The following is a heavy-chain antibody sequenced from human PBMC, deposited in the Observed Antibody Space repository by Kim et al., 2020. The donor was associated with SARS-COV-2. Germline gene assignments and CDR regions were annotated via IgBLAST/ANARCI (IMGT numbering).Heavy chain of an antibody. D-gene: IGHD6-13*01. CDR3: ENGASSSWRFFDF. Sequence: ESVKGRFTISRVNSKDTLYIQMNSLRVEDTAVYYCENGASSSWRFFDFWRQGTLVTVSS. J-gene: IGHJ4*02. V-gene: IGHV3-23*01.